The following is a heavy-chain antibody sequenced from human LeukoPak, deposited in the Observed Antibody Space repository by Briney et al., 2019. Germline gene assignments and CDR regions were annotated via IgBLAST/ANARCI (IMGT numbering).Heavy chain of an antibody. CDR3: ARDLDYDFWSGMEYGMDV. V-gene: IGHV3-33*01. CDR1: GFTFSSYG. D-gene: IGHD3-3*01. CDR2: IWYDGSNK. Sequence: GGSLRLSCAASGFTFSSYGMHWVRQAPGKGLEWVAVIWYDGSNKYYADSVKGRFTISRDNAKNSLYLQMNSLRAEDTAVYYCARDLDYDFWSGMEYGMDVWGQGTTVTVSS. J-gene: IGHJ6*02.